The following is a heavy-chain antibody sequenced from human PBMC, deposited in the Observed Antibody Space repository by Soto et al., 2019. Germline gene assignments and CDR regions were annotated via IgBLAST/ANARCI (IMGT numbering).Heavy chain of an antibody. CDR2: IKPDSGGT. CDR1: GYSFTGHY. CDR3: AAVTGGVTLDY. D-gene: IGHD6-19*01. Sequence: QVQLVQSGAEVKKPGASVKVSCKASGYSFTGHYLHWVRQAPGQGLEWMGWIKPDSGGTSYAQRLQGRVTMTRDTSISTAYMELNRLTSDDTAVYYCAAVTGGVTLDYWGQGTLVTVSP. J-gene: IGHJ4*02. V-gene: IGHV1-2*02.